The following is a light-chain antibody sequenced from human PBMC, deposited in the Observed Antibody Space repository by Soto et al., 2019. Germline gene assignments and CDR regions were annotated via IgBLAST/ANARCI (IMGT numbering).Light chain of an antibody. CDR3: SSYAGSSVV. Sequence: QSVLTQPRSASGSPGQSVTISCTGTSSDVGSYNLVSWHQQHPGKAPKVMIYGVSQRPSGVPDRFSGSKSGNTASLTVSGLQAEDVADYYCSSYAGSSVVFGAGTKLTVL. V-gene: IGLV2-8*01. CDR1: SSDVGSYNL. CDR2: GVS. J-gene: IGLJ2*01.